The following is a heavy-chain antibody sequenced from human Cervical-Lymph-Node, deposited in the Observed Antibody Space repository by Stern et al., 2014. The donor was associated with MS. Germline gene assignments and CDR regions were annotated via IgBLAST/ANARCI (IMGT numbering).Heavy chain of an antibody. Sequence: VQLVQSGGGLVKPGGSLRLSCAASGFTFSSYSMNWVRQAPGKGLEWVSSISSSSSYIYYADSVKGRFTISRDNAKNSLYLQMNSLRAEDTAVYYCARDSSSWYAIDYWGQGTLVTVPS. CDR1: GFTFSSYS. V-gene: IGHV3-21*01. CDR2: ISSSSSYI. CDR3: ARDSSSWYAIDY. D-gene: IGHD6-13*01. J-gene: IGHJ4*02.